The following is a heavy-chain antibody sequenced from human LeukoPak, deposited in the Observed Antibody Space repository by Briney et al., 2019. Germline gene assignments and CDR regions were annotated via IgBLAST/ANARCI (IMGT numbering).Heavy chain of an antibody. Sequence: GGSLRLSCAASGFTFSSYWMSWVRQAPGKGLEWVANIKQDGSEKYYVDSVKGRCTISRDNAKNSLYLQMNSLRAEDTAVYYCAREIIGYYDSSGYCDYWGQGTLVTVSS. CDR2: IKQDGSEK. CDR3: AREIIGYYDSSGYCDY. D-gene: IGHD3-22*01. V-gene: IGHV3-7*01. J-gene: IGHJ4*02. CDR1: GFTFSSYW.